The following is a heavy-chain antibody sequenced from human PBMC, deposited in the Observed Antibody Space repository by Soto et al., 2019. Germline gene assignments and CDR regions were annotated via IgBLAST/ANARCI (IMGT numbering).Heavy chain of an antibody. V-gene: IGHV1-69*13. J-gene: IGHJ5*02. CDR1: GGTFSSYA. Sequence: ASVKVSCMASGGTFSSYAISWVRQAPGQGLEWMGGIIPIFGTANYAQRFQGRVTITADESTKTAYMEVSSLRSEDTALYYCTRYFSVNYYYNWFVPWGQGTLVTVFS. CDR2: IIPIFGTA. D-gene: IGHD1-26*01. CDR3: TRYFSVNYYYNWFVP.